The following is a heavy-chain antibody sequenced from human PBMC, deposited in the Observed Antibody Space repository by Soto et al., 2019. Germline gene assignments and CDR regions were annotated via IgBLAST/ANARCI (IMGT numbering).Heavy chain of an antibody. D-gene: IGHD3-16*01. CDR3: ASRYGGTFDY. J-gene: IGHJ4*02. CDR2: IYYSGST. CDR1: GGSISSYY. V-gene: IGHV4-59*01. Sequence: QVQLQESGPGLVKPSETLSLTCTVSGGSISSYYWSWIRQPPGKGLEWIGYIYYSGSTNYNPSLTTRATTAVATSTTQFSLKLSSVPAADTAVYYCASRYGGTFDYWGQGTLVTVSS.